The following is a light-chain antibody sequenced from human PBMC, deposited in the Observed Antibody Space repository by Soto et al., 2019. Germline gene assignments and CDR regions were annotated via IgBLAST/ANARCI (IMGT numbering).Light chain of an antibody. CDR2: LGS. V-gene: IGKV2-28*01. CDR3: MQALQTPWT. CDR1: QSLRHTNGYTY. J-gene: IGKJ2*02. Sequence: DIVMTQSPLSLPVTPGEPASISCRSGQSLRHTNGYTYLDWYLQKPGQSPQLLIYLGSTRASGVPDRFSGSGSGTDFTLKISRVEAEDVGVYYCMQALQTPWTFGQGTKLEIK.